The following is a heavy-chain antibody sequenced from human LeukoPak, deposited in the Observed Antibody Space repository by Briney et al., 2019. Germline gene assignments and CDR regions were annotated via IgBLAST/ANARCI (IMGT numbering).Heavy chain of an antibody. Sequence: SVKVSCKATGGTFSSYAISWVRQAPRQGLEWMGGIIPIFGTANYAQKFQGRVTITADESTSTAYMELSSLRSEDTAVYYCARGPPYYYDSSGYYPYWGQGTLVTVSS. CDR1: GGTFSSYA. V-gene: IGHV1-69*13. CDR2: IIPIFGTA. J-gene: IGHJ4*02. CDR3: ARGPPYYYDSSGYYPY. D-gene: IGHD3-22*01.